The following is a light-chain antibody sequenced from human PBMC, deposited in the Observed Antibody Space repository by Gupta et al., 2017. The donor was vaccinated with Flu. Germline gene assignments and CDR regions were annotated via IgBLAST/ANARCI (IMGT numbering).Light chain of an antibody. CDR3: SSYTSRNTVI. Sequence: HSALTQPAPVPGSPGQPTPLPCTGTSSDVGGYNYVSWFQHHPGQAPELMIYEVSNRPSGVSTRFSGSKSGNTASLTISGLQAEDEADYYCSSYTSRNTVIFGGGTKLTVL. CDR1: SSDVGGYNY. CDR2: EVS. J-gene: IGLJ2*01. V-gene: IGLV2-14*01.